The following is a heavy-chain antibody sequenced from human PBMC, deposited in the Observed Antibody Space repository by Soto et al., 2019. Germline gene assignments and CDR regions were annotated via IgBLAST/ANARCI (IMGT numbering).Heavy chain of an antibody. J-gene: IGHJ4*02. CDR2: IYYSGST. CDR3: ARNPGPTGPFWDY. Sequence: PSETLSLTCTVSGGSISSYYWSWIRQPPGKGLEWIGYIYYSGSTNYNPSLKSRVTISVDTSKNQFSLKLSSVTAADTAVYYCARNPGPTGPFWDYWGQGTLVTVSS. CDR1: GGSISSYY. V-gene: IGHV4-59*08. D-gene: IGHD3-3*01.